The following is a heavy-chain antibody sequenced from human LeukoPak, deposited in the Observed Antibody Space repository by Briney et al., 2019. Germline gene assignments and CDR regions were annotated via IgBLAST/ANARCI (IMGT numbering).Heavy chain of an antibody. CDR3: ARIGSSWYRDAFDI. D-gene: IGHD6-13*01. V-gene: IGHV1-18*01. J-gene: IGHJ3*02. Sequence: ASVKVSCKASGGTFSSYAISWVRQAPGQGLEWMGWISAYNGNTNYAQKLQGRVTMTTDTSTSTAYMELRSLRSDDTAVYYCARIGSSWYRDAFDIWGQGTMVTVSS. CDR1: GGTFSSYA. CDR2: ISAYNGNT.